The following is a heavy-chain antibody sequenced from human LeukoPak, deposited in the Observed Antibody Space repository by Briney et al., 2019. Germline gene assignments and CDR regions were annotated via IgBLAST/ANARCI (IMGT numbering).Heavy chain of an antibody. Sequence: PSQTLSLTCTVSGGSISSGAYYWGWIRQPPGKGLEWIGSIYYSGSTYYNPSLKSRVTISVDTSKNQFSLKLSSVTAADTAVYYCARHSGYYYDYLDYWGHGTLVTVSS. D-gene: IGHD5-18*01. CDR2: IYYSGST. V-gene: IGHV4-39*01. CDR3: ARHSGYYYDYLDY. J-gene: IGHJ4*01. CDR1: GGSISSGAYY.